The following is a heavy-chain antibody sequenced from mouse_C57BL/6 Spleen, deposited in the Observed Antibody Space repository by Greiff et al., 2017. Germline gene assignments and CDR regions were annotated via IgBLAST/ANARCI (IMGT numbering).Heavy chain of an antibody. Sequence: VKLQQSGAELARPGASVKLSCKASGYTFTSYGISWVKQRTGQGLEWIGEIYPRSGNTYYNEKFKGKATLTADKSSSTAYMELRSLTSEDSAVYFCARSGSYYGSSHWYFDVWGTGTTVTVSS. CDR2: IYPRSGNT. D-gene: IGHD1-1*01. V-gene: IGHV1-81*01. CDR3: ARSGSYYGSSHWYFDV. CDR1: GYTFTSYG. J-gene: IGHJ1*03.